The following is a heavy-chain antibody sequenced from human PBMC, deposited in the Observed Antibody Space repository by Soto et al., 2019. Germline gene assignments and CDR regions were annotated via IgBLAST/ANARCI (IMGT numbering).Heavy chain of an antibody. CDR2: IYYSGST. CDR3: ERDQKVEVAPRGSYNWFDT. Sequence: SETLSLTCTVSGGSISSYYWSWIRQPPGKGLEWIGYIYYSGSTNYNPSLKSRVTISVDTSKNQFSLKLSSVTAADTAVYYCERDQKVEVAPRGSYNWFDTWGQGTLVTVSS. CDR1: GGSISSYY. J-gene: IGHJ5*02. D-gene: IGHD6-19*01. V-gene: IGHV4-59*01.